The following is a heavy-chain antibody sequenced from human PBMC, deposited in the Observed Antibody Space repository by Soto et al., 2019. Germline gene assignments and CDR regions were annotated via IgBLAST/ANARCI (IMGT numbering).Heavy chain of an antibody. J-gene: IGHJ3*02. CDR3: ARRLIDCSGGSCGAVREAFDI. D-gene: IGHD2-15*01. CDR1: GGTFSSYT. CDR2: IIPILGIA. Sequence: GASVKVSCKASGGTFSSYTISWGRQAPGQGLEWVGRIIPILGIANYAQKFQGRVTITADKSTSTAYMELSSLRSEDTAVYYCARRLIDCSGGSCGAVREAFDIWGQGTMVTVSS. V-gene: IGHV1-69*02.